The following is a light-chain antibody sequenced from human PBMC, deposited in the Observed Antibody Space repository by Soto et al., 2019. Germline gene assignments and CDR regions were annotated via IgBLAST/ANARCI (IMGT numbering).Light chain of an antibody. Sequence: QSVLTQPPSASGTPGQRVTISCSGSSSNSGTNFVYWYQQLPGTAPKLLIFSNAQRPSGVPDRFSGSRSGTSASLAISGRRSEDEADYYCAAWDDSLSGWVFGGGTKLTVL. CDR3: AAWDDSLSGWV. CDR2: SNA. CDR1: SSNSGTNF. J-gene: IGLJ3*02. V-gene: IGLV1-47*02.